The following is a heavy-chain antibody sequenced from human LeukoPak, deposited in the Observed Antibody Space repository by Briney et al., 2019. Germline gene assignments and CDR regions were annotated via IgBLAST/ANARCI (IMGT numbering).Heavy chain of an antibody. Sequence: ASVKVSCKASGYTFTSYDINWVRQATGQGLERMGWMNPNSGNTGYAQKFQGRVTITRNTSISTAYMELSSLRSEDTAVYYCAREGVGASLVGEAAFDIWGQGTMVTVSS. CDR2: MNPNSGNT. CDR1: GYTFTSYD. CDR3: AREGVGASLVGEAAFDI. J-gene: IGHJ3*02. V-gene: IGHV1-8*03. D-gene: IGHD1-26*01.